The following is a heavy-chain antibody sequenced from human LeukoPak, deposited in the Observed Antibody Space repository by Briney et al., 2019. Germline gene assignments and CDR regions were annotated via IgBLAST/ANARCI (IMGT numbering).Heavy chain of an antibody. CDR1: GYTFTSYG. CDR3: ARGRVPHYYGSGSYLHFDY. D-gene: IGHD3-10*01. CDR2: ISAYNGNT. V-gene: IGHV1-18*01. J-gene: IGHJ4*02. Sequence: ASVKVSCKASGYTFTSYGISWVRQAPGQGLEWMGWISAYNGNTNYAQKLQGRVTMTTDTSTSTAYMELRSLRSDDTAVYYCARGRVPHYYGSGSYLHFDYWGQGTLVTVSS.